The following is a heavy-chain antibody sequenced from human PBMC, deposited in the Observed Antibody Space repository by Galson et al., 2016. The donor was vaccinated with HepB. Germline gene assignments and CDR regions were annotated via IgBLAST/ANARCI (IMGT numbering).Heavy chain of an antibody. Sequence: SLRLSCAASGFIVSTNYMSWVRQAPGKGLEWVSVIYSGGTTYYADAVKGRFTISRDDSKNTVCLQMNSLRAEDTAVYYCARGIAGITHAFDIWGQGTMVTVSS. V-gene: IGHV3-53*01. CDR1: GFIVSTNY. CDR3: ARGIAGITHAFDI. D-gene: IGHD3-16*01. CDR2: IYSGGTT. J-gene: IGHJ3*02.